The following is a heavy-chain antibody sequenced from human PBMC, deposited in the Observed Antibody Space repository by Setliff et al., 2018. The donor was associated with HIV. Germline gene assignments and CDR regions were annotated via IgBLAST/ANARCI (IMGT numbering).Heavy chain of an antibody. V-gene: IGHV5-51*01. CDR2: LYPGGSDI. J-gene: IGHJ4*02. CDR3: ARAPNSPYYSNFWYAGH. Sequence: PGESLKISCKTSGYSFTTYWIGWVRQMPGKGLEWMALLYPGGSDIRYSPSFQSQVTVSADKSIGTAYLQWNSLKASDTALYFCARAPNSPYYSNFWYAGHWGQGTLVTVSS. D-gene: IGHD3-22*01. CDR1: GYSFTTYW.